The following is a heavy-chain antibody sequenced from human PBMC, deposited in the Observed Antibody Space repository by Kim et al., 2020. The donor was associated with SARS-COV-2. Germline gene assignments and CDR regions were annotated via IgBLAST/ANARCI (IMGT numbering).Heavy chain of an antibody. CDR3: ARLTQYYFDF. J-gene: IGHJ4*02. Sequence: GGSLRLSCAASGSTFSKNYWGWVRQAPGKGLEWVSTIYSVGSTYYADSVKGRFTISRHNSKNTLYLLMTSLRPEDTAVYYCARLTQYYFDFWGQGTLVTVSS. CDR1: GSTFSKNY. D-gene: IGHD7-27*01. V-gene: IGHV3-53*04. CDR2: IYSVGST.